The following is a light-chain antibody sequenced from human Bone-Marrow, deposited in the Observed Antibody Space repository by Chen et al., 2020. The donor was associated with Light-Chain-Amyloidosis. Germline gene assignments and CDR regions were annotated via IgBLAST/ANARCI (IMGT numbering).Light chain of an antibody. CDR2: RDT. CDR1: DLPTKY. V-gene: IGLV3-25*03. CDR3: QSVDSSGTYEVI. J-gene: IGLJ2*01. Sequence: SYELTQPPSVSVSPGQTARITCSGDDLPTKYAYWYQQKPGQAPVLVIHRDTERPSGISERLSGSSSGTTATLTISGVQAEDEADYHCQSVDSSGTYEVIFGGGTKLTVL.